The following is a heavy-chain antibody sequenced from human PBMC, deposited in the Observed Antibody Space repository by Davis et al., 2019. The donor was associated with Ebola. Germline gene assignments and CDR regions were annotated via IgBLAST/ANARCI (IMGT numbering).Heavy chain of an antibody. Sequence: GESLKISCAASGFTFSSYWMSWVRQAPGKGLEWVANIKQDGSEKYYVDSVKGRFTISRDNAKNSLYLQMNSLRAEDTAVYYCAREGLLWFGELLAPSYGMDVWGKGTTVTVSS. V-gene: IGHV3-7*01. D-gene: IGHD3-10*01. J-gene: IGHJ6*04. CDR3: AREGLLWFGELLAPSYGMDV. CDR1: GFTFSSYW. CDR2: IKQDGSEK.